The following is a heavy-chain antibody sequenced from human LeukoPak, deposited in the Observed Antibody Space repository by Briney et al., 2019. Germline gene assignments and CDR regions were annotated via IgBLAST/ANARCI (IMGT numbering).Heavy chain of an antibody. V-gene: IGHV1-2*04. J-gene: IGHJ6*02. Sequence: ASVTVSCTASGYTFTGYYMHWVRQAPGQGLEWMGWINPNSGGTNYAQKSQGWVTMTRDTSISTAYMELSGLRSDDTAVYYCARGLGITIFGVVNRRNYGMDVWGQGTTVTVSS. CDR2: INPNSGGT. CDR1: GYTFTGYY. D-gene: IGHD3-3*01. CDR3: ARGLGITIFGVVNRRNYGMDV.